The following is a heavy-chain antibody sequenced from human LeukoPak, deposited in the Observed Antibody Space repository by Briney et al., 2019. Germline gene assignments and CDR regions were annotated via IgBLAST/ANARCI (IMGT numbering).Heavy chain of an antibody. Sequence: ASVTVSCKSSVYTFTSYGISWVRQAPGQGLEWMGWISAYNGNTNYAQKLQGRVTMTTDTSTSTAYMELRSLRSDDTAVYYCAGDQDYYGSGSFYAFDIWGQGTMVTVSS. J-gene: IGHJ3*02. D-gene: IGHD3-10*01. CDR2: ISAYNGNT. CDR1: VYTFTSYG. CDR3: AGDQDYYGSGSFYAFDI. V-gene: IGHV1-18*01.